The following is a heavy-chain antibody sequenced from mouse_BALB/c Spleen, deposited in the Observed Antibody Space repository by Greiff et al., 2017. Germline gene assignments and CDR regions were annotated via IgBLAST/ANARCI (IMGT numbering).Heavy chain of an antibody. Sequence: VKLMESGPGLVAPSQSLSITCTVSGFSLTSYGVHWVRQPPGKGLEWLGVIWAGGSTNYNSALMSRLSISKDNSKSQVFLKMHSLQTDDTAMYYCARDDGDVAYWGQGTLVTVSA. CDR3: ARDDGDVAY. CDR2: IWAGGST. V-gene: IGHV2-9*02. D-gene: IGHD3-3*01. CDR1: GFSLTSYG. J-gene: IGHJ3*01.